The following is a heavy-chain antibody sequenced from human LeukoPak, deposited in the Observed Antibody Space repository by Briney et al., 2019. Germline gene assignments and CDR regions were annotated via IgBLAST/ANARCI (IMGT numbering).Heavy chain of an antibody. V-gene: IGHV4-59*08. D-gene: IGHD3-10*01. Sequence: SETLSLTCTVSGGSVSSDSWNWIRQSSGKGLEWIGYIYNTGNSNHNPSLKNRVTISFDKSKSQLSLVLTSVTAADTAIYYCARLGKMNLVQGVFWYFDLWGRGTLVTVSS. J-gene: IGHJ2*01. CDR1: GGSVSSDS. CDR3: ARLGKMNLVQGVFWYFDL. CDR2: IYNTGNS.